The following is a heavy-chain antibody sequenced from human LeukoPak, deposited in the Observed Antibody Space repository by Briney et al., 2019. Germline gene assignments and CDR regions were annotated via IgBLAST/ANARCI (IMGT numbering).Heavy chain of an antibody. CDR3: AKSGRKYYPVLGLDC. J-gene: IGHJ4*02. Sequence: GRSLRLSCVASGFPFDDYAMHWVRQAPGKGLEWVSGISWNTGSTGYANSVKGRFTISSDSAKNSLYSQMDSLRVEDTAFYYCAKSGRKYYPVLGLDCWGQGTLVTVSS. CDR1: GFPFDDYA. CDR2: ISWNTGST. D-gene: IGHD2/OR15-2a*01. V-gene: IGHV3-9*01.